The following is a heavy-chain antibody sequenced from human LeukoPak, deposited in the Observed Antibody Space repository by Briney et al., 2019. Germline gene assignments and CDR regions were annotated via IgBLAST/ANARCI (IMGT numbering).Heavy chain of an antibody. CDR1: GFSFSSYW. D-gene: IGHD3-22*01. CDR3: ARDRPNYHESNGHYYERDGDH. V-gene: IGHV3-23*01. J-gene: IGHJ5*02. CDR2: MCGSAGCT. Sequence: GGSLRLSCAASGFSFSSYWMSWVRLAPGKGLQWVASMCGSAGCTFYTDSVKGRFTISRDNSNDTLYLEMNSLRAEDTAIYYCARDRPNYHESNGHYYERDGDHWGQGTLVTVSS.